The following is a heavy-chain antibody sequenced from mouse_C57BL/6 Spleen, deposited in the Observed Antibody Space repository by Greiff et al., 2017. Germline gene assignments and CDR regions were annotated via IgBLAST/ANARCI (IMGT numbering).Heavy chain of an antibody. CDR1: GFTFSDYG. J-gene: IGHJ3*01. V-gene: IGHV5-17*01. CDR3: ARPGDYDGVFAY. CDR2: ISSGSSTI. D-gene: IGHD2-4*01. Sequence: EVKLMESGGGLVKPGGSLKLSCAASGFTFSDYGMHWVRQAPEKGLEWVAYISSGSSTIYYADTVKGRITISRDNAKNTLFLQMTSLGSEDTAMYYCARPGDYDGVFAYWGQGTLVTVSA.